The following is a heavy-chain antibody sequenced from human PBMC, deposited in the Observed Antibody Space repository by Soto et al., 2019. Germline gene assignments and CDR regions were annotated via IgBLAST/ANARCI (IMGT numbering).Heavy chain of an antibody. Sequence: GGSLRLSCAASGFTFSSYGMHWVRQAPGKGLEWVAVISYDGSNKYYADSVKGRFTISRDNSKNTLYLQMNSLRAEDTAVYYCAKDDVLLWFGELSVWGQGTLVTVSS. D-gene: IGHD3-10*01. CDR2: ISYDGSNK. V-gene: IGHV3-30*18. CDR1: GFTFSSYG. J-gene: IGHJ4*02. CDR3: AKDDVLLWFGELSV.